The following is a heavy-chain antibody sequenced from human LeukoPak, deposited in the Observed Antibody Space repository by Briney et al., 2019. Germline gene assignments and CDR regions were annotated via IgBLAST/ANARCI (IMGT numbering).Heavy chain of an antibody. CDR1: GFTFSNYA. J-gene: IGHJ4*02. CDR3: ANVRAGHYFDY. CDR2: ISPSGGA. Sequence: GGSLRLSCAASGFTFSNYAMSWVRQAPGKGLEWVASISPSGGAYYADSVKGRFTISRDSSKTTLYLQMNSLRAEDTAVYYCANVRAGHYFDYWGQGTLVTVSS. D-gene: IGHD6-19*01. V-gene: IGHV3-23*01.